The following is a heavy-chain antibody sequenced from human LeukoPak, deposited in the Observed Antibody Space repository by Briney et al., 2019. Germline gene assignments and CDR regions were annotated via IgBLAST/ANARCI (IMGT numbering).Heavy chain of an antibody. V-gene: IGHV3-53*01. Sequence: GGSLRLSCAASGFTVSSNYMSWVRQAPGKGLEWVSVIYSGGSTYYADSVKGRFTISRDNSKNTLYLQMNSLRAEDAAVYYCAKDFARGYSYGSDYYYGMDVWGQGTTVTVSS. J-gene: IGHJ6*02. CDR1: GFTVSSNY. CDR3: AKDFARGYSYGSDYYYGMDV. D-gene: IGHD5-18*01. CDR2: IYSGGST.